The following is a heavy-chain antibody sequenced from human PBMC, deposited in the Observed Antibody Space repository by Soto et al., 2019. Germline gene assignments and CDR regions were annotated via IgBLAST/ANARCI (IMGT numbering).Heavy chain of an antibody. Sequence: QVHLQESGPGLVKPSETLSLTCTVSGGSISSDYWTWVRQPPGKGLEWIGYRYYSGTAKYNSSLKSRVTRSVDTSKNPFYLKLRSVTVADTAVYYCARLSVADWFDPWGQGIQVSVSS. J-gene: IGHJ5*02. CDR3: ARLSVADWFDP. V-gene: IGHV4-59*01. CDR1: GGSISSDY. CDR2: RYYSGTA. D-gene: IGHD2-15*01.